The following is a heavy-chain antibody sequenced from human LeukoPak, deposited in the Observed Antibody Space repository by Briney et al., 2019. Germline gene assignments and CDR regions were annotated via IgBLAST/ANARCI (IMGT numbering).Heavy chain of an antibody. CDR2: ISSSGSTI. J-gene: IGHJ6*04. CDR1: GFTFDDYA. D-gene: IGHD3-10*02. Sequence: HAGGSLRLSCAASGFTFDDYAMNWVRQAPGKGLEWVSYISSSGSTIYYADSVKGRFTTSRDNAKNSLYLQMNSLRAEDTAVYYCAELGITMIGGVWGKGTTVTVSS. V-gene: IGHV3-48*03. CDR3: AELGITMIGGV.